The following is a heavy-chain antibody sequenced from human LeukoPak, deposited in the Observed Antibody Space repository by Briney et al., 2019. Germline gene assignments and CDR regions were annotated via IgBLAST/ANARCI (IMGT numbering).Heavy chain of an antibody. D-gene: IGHD3-22*01. J-gene: IGHJ3*02. Sequence: PSETLSLTCAVYGGSFSGYYWSWIRQPPGKGLEWIGEINHSGSTNYNPSLKSRVTISVDTSRNQFSLKLSSVTAADTAVYFCARGPYSYDSSGAFDIWGQGTMVTVSS. V-gene: IGHV4-34*01. CDR2: INHSGST. CDR1: GGSFSGYY. CDR3: ARGPYSYDSSGAFDI.